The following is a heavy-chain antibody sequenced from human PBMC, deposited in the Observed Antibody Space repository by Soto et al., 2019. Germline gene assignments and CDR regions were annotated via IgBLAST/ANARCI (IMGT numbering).Heavy chain of an antibody. CDR2: IKSKTDGGTT. CDR1: GFTFSNAW. Sequence: GGSLRLSCAASGFTFSNAWMNWVRQAPGKGLEWVGRIKSKTDGGTTDYAAPVKGRFTISRDDSKNTLYLQMNSLKTEDTAVYYCTTEYYYDSSGYYGLGYFQHWGQGTLVTVSS. J-gene: IGHJ1*01. CDR3: TTEYYYDSSGYYGLGYFQH. V-gene: IGHV3-15*07. D-gene: IGHD3-22*01.